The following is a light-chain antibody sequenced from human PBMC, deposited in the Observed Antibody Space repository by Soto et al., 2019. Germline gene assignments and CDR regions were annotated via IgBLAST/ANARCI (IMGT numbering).Light chain of an antibody. CDR3: QQYESTPPT. J-gene: IGKJ2*01. V-gene: IGKV4-1*01. CDR2: WAS. Sequence: DIVMTQSPDSLAVSLGERATINCKSSQSVLYSSNNKNYLAWYQQRPGQPPKLLIYWASTRESGVPDRFSGSGPGTDFPLTITSLQAEDVAVYYCQQYESTPPTFGQGTKLEIK. CDR1: QSVLYSSNNKNY.